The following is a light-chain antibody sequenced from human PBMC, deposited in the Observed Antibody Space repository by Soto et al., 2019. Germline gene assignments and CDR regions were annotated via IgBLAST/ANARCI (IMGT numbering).Light chain of an antibody. Sequence: DIVMTQSPDSLAVSLGERATINCRSSQSVLYSSNNKNYLAWYQQKPGQPPKLLIYWASTRESGVPDRFSGSGSGTDFTPTISSLQAEDVAVYYCQHDYPTPYTFGQGTKLEIK. CDR1: QSVLYSSNNKNY. CDR3: QHDYPTPYT. J-gene: IGKJ2*01. CDR2: WAS. V-gene: IGKV4-1*01.